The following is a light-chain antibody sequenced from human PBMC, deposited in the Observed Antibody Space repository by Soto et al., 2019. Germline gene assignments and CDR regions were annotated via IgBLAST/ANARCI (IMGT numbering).Light chain of an antibody. J-gene: IGLJ1*01. Sequence: QSVESQPPSESGTPGQRVTISCSGSSSNIGTSTVNWYQQLPGTAPKLLIYTNNQRPSGVPDRFSGSKSGTSASLAISGLQSEDEADYYCAAWDDSLNGHVFGTGTKVTVL. CDR1: SSNIGTST. CDR3: AAWDDSLNGHV. CDR2: TNN. V-gene: IGLV1-44*01.